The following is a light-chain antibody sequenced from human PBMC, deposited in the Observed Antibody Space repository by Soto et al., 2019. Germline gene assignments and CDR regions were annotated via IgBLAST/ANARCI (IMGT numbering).Light chain of an antibody. CDR2: DAS. CDR3: QQYASSPIT. V-gene: IGKV3-20*01. J-gene: IGKJ5*01. CDR1: QSVAKNF. Sequence: EIVLTQSAGTLSLSPGERATLSCRASQSVAKNFLAWYQQTPGQAPRLLISDASRRATGTPDRFSGSGSGTYFTLTISRLEPEDFAVYYCQQYASSPITFGQGTRLEIK.